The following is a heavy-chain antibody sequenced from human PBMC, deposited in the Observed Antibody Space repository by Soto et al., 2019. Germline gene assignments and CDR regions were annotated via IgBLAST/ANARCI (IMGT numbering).Heavy chain of an antibody. J-gene: IGHJ5*02. CDR2: IYWDDDK. Sequence: SGPTLVNPTQTLTLTCSFSGFSLSTSGVGVGWIRQPPGKALEWLALIYWDDDKRYSPSLKSRLTITKDTSKNQVVLTMTNMDPVDTATYYCARPVVPAAIGWFDPWGQGTLVTVSS. CDR3: ARPVVPAAIGWFDP. V-gene: IGHV2-5*02. D-gene: IGHD2-2*01. CDR1: GFSLSTSGVG.